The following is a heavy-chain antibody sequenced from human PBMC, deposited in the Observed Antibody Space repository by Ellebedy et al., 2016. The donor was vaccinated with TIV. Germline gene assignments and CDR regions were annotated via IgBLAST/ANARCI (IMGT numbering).Heavy chain of an antibody. V-gene: IGHV3-23*01. D-gene: IGHD3-3*01. J-gene: IGHJ4*02. CDR1: GFTFSSYA. Sequence: GESLKISXAASGFTFSSYAMSWVRQAPGKGLEWVSAISGSGGSTYYADSVKGRFTISRDNSKNSLYLQMNSLRTEDTALYYCAKGTYDFWNPYFDYWGQGTLVTVSS. CDR3: AKGTYDFWNPYFDY. CDR2: ISGSGGST.